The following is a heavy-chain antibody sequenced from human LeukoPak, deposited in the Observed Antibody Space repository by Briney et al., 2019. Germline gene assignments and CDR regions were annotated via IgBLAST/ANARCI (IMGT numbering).Heavy chain of an antibody. CDR1: GYTFTTYG. CDR2: ISTYNGNT. J-gene: IGHJ4*02. V-gene: IGHV1-18*01. Sequence: GASVKVSCKASGYTFTTYGITWVRQAPGQGLEWMGWISTYNGNTNYAQKLQGRVTMTTDTSTSTAYMELRSLRSDDTAVYYCASGICSGGSCSLGYWGQGTLVTVSS. CDR3: ASGICSGGSCSLGY. D-gene: IGHD2-15*01.